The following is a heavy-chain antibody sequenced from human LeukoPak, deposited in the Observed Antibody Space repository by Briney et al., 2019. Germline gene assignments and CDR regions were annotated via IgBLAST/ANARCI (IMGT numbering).Heavy chain of an antibody. V-gene: IGHV3-30*04. Sequence: PGGSLRLSCAASGFTFSSYAMHWVRQAPGKGLEWVAVISYDGSNKYYADSLKGRFTISRDNSKNTLYLQMNSLRAEDTAVYYCIRELYNYGMDVWGQGTTVTVSS. CDR3: IRELYNYGMDV. CDR2: ISYDGSNK. CDR1: GFTFSSYA. J-gene: IGHJ6*02.